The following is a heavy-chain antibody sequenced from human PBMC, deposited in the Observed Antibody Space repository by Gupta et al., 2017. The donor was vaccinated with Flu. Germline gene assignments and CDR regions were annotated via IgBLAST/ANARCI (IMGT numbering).Heavy chain of an antibody. CDR1: YG. CDR3: AKEVVWRDCYGGDCGWTPDY. J-gene: IGHJ4*02. Sequence: YGMHWVRQAPGKGLEWVAHISYDGNNKYYADSVKGRFSISRDNSKNVLSLQMDSLRIEDTAVYYCAKEVVWRDCYGGDCGWTPDYWGQGTLVTVSS. CDR2: ISYDGNNK. D-gene: IGHD2-21*02. V-gene: IGHV3-30*18.